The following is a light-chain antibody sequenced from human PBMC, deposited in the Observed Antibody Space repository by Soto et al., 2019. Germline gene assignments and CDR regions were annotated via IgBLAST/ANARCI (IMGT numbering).Light chain of an antibody. J-gene: IGKJ4*01. CDR2: DAS. CDR3: QQRSNWLT. CDR1: QSVSSN. V-gene: IGKV3-11*01. Sequence: EIVLTQSPATLSLSPGERATLSCRASQSVSSNLAWYQQKPGQAPRLLIYDASNRATGIPARFSGSGSGTDFTLTISILEAEDFAVYYCQQRSNWLTFGEGTKVEIK.